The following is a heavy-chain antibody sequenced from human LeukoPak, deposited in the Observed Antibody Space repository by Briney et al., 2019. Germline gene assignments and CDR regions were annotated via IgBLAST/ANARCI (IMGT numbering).Heavy chain of an antibody. Sequence: PGGSLRLSCAVSGFTFSNYWMNWVRQAPGKGLEWVANINRDGSEKNYVDSAKGRFTISRDNAKNSLYLQMNSLRAEDTAVYYCGRHRSGSGTYFIDHWGQGTLVSVSS. J-gene: IGHJ4*02. CDR1: GFTFSNYW. CDR2: INRDGSEK. CDR3: GRHRSGSGTYFIDH. V-gene: IGHV3-7*01. D-gene: IGHD3-10*01.